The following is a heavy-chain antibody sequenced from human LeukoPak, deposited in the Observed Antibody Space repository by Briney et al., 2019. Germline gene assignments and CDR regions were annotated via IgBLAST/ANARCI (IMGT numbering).Heavy chain of an antibody. Sequence: SETLSLTCTVSGGSISSYYGSWIRQPPGKGLEWIGYIYYSGSTNYNPSLKSRVTISVDTSKNQFSLKLSSVTAADTAVYYCARGQGRRYDFWSGYYTNDYYYYMDVWGKGTTVTVSS. D-gene: IGHD3-3*01. V-gene: IGHV4-59*01. CDR2: IYYSGST. CDR1: GGSISSYY. J-gene: IGHJ6*03. CDR3: ARGQGRRYDFWSGYYTNDYYYYMDV.